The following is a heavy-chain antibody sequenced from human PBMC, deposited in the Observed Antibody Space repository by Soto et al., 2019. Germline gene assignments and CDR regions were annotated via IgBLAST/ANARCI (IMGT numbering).Heavy chain of an antibody. V-gene: IGHV3-30-3*01. CDR1: GFTFSSYA. Sequence: VQLVESGGGVVQPGRSLRLSCAASGFTFSSYAMHWVRQAPGKGLEWVAVISYDGSNKYYADSVKGRFTISRDNSKNTLYLQMNSLRAEDTAVYYCASTRGLGDAFDIWGQGTMVTVSS. J-gene: IGHJ3*02. CDR3: ASTRGLGDAFDI. D-gene: IGHD1-26*01. CDR2: ISYDGSNK.